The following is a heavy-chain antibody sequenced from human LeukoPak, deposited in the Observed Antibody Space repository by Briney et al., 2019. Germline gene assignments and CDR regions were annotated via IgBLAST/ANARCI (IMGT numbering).Heavy chain of an antibody. J-gene: IGHJ5*02. V-gene: IGHV4-4*07. CDR3: ARVLTIFGVSNWFDP. CDR2: IYTSGST. CDR1: GGSISSNY. Sequence: SETLSLTCTAPGGSISSNYWSWIRQPAGKGLEWIGRIYTSGSTNYNPSLKSRVTMSVDTSKNQFSLKLSSVTAADTAVYYCARVLTIFGVSNWFDPWGQGTLVTVSS. D-gene: IGHD3-3*01.